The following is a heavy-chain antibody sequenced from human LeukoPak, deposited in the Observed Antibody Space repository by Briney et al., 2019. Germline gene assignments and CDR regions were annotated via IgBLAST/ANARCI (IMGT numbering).Heavy chain of an antibody. J-gene: IGHJ4*02. CDR1: GYTFTSYD. CDR2: MNRNSGNT. D-gene: IGHD1-7*01. Sequence: AASVKVSCKASGYTFTSYDINWVRQATGQGLEWMGWMNRNSGNTGFAQKFQGRVTITRNTSISTVYMELSSLRSEDTGVYYRAIGTQTNTFDYWGQGTLVTVSS. V-gene: IGHV1-8*01. CDR3: AIGTQTNTFDY.